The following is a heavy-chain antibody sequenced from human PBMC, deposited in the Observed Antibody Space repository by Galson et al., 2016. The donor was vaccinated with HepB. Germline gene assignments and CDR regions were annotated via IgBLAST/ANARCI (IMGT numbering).Heavy chain of an antibody. J-gene: IGHJ4*02. CDR3: ARDTWTWN. D-gene: IGHD3/OR15-3a*01. CDR1: GFIVTANY. V-gene: IGHV3-66*01. CDR2: IYSGGET. Sequence: SLRLSCAASGFIVTANYMSWVRQAPGRGLEWVSVIYSGGETYYADSVKGRFTISRDNSKNTVFLQMNSLRAEDTAVYYCARDTWTWNGGQGTLVTVSS.